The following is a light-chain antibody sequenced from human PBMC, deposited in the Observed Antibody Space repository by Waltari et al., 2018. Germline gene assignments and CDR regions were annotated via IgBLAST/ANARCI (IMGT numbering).Light chain of an antibody. Sequence: DIQMTQSPSTLSASVGDRIPTTSRPSQSISTWLAWYQQKPGKAPKLLIYKASNLESGVPSRFSGSGSGTEFTLTISSLQPDDFATYYCQQYNSYHTFGQGTKLEIK. V-gene: IGKV1-5*03. CDR2: KAS. J-gene: IGKJ2*01. CDR3: QQYNSYHT. CDR1: QSISTW.